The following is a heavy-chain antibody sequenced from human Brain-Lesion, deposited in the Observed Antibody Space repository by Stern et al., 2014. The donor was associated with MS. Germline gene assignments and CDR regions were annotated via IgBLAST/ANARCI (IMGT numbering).Heavy chain of an antibody. V-gene: IGHV4-31*03. CDR1: GGSISRGGYY. Sequence: QLQLQESGPGLVKPSQTLSLTCTVSGGSISRGGYYWSWIRQHPGKGLEWIGYIHYSGSTYYNSALKSRVTISRDTSKNQFSLNLNSVTAADTAVYYCARVGVYVQTGWFDPWGQGALVTVSS. D-gene: IGHD2-8*01. J-gene: IGHJ5*02. CDR2: IHYSGST. CDR3: ARVGVYVQTGWFDP.